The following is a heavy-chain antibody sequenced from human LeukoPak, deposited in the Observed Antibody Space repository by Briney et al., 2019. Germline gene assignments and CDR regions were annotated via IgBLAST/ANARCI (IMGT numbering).Heavy chain of an antibody. V-gene: IGHV1-2*02. CDR1: GYTFTGYY. J-gene: IGHJ4*02. CDR3: ARDLSGGKLRYFDWLPPDY. CDR2: INPNSGGT. D-gene: IGHD3-9*01. Sequence: GASVKVSCKASGYTFTGYYMHWVRQAPGQGLEWMGWINPNSGGTNYAQKFQGRVTMTRDTSISTAYMELSSLRSEDTAVYYCARDLSGGKLRYFDWLPPDYWGQGTLVTVSS.